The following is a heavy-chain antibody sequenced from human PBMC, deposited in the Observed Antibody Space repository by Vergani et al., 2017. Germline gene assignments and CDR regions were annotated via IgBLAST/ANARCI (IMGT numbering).Heavy chain of an antibody. D-gene: IGHD3-22*01. V-gene: IGHV1-69*01. CDR3: ARDYRGTYYYDSSGYFGY. Sequence: QVQLVQSGAEVEKPGSSVKVSCKASGGTFSSYAISWVRQAPGQGLEWMGGIIPIFGTANYAQKFQGRVTITADESTSTAYMELSSLRSEDTAVYYCARDYRGTYYYDSSGYFGYWGQGTLVTVSS. CDR2: IIPIFGTA. J-gene: IGHJ4*02. CDR1: GGTFSSYA.